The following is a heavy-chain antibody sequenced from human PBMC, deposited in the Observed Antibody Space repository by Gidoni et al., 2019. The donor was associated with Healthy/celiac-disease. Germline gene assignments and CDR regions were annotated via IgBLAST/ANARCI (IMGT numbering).Heavy chain of an antibody. CDR3: ARLVRGYYDSSGYYYDWFDP. V-gene: IGHV4-59*08. J-gene: IGHJ5*02. D-gene: IGHD3-22*01. Sequence: QVQLQESGPGLVKPSETLSLTCTVSGVTISSYYWSWLRQPPGTGLEWIGYIYYSGSTNYNPSLKSRVTISVDTSKNQFSRKLSSVTAADTAVYYCARLVRGYYDSSGYYYDWFDPWGQGTLVTVSS. CDR1: GVTISSYY. CDR2: IYYSGST.